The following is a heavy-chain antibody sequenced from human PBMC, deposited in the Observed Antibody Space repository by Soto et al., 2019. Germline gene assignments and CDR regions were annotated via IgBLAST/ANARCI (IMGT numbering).Heavy chain of an antibody. D-gene: IGHD3-3*02. V-gene: IGHV1-69*12. CDR2: IIPLFRTP. J-gene: IGHJ6*02. CDR1: GGTFRSSA. CDR3: SIDNGLPQLGGNYYYITDV. Sequence: QVQLVQSGAEVKEPGSSVKVSCQASGGTFRSSALSWVRQATGQGLEWMGGIIPLFRTPDYAQKFQGRVTITADESTSTTYMELSSLRSEDTAIYYCSIDNGLPQLGGNYYYITDVWGQGTTITGSS.